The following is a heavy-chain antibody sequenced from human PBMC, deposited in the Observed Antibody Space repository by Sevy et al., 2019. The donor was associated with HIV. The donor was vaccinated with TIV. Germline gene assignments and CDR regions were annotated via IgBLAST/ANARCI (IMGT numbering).Heavy chain of an antibody. Sequence: SESLSLTCTVSGGSITSLYWNWIRQPPGKGLEWFANIYYNGHINYNPSLKSRVTLSLDTSKNQCSLRLSSVTAADTAMYYCAGENAWGRGYSWGQGTLVTVSS. J-gene: IGHJ4*02. CDR1: GGSITSLY. CDR2: IYYNGHI. CDR3: AGENAWGRGYS. D-gene: IGHD1-26*01. V-gene: IGHV4-59*08.